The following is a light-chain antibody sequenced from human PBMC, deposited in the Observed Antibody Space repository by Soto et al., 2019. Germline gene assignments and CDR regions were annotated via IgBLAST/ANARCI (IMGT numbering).Light chain of an antibody. CDR3: QQYNSYPLT. V-gene: IGKV1-5*03. CDR1: QTISSW. J-gene: IGKJ4*01. CDR2: KAS. Sequence: DIQMTQSPSPLSGSVGDRVTVTCRASQTISSWLAWYQQKPGKAPKLLIYKASTLKSGVPSRFSGSGSGTEFTLTISSLQPDDFATYYCQQYNSYPLTFGGGTKVDIK.